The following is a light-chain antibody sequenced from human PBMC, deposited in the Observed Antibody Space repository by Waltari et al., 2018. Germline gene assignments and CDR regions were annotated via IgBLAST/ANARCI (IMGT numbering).Light chain of an antibody. V-gene: IGLV1-40*01. CDR3: QSYDSSLSGRV. J-gene: IGLJ3*02. CDR1: SSNIGAGFE. Sequence: QSVLTQPPSVSGAPGQRVTISCTGTSSNIGAGFELFWYQQLPGSAPKLLIFASYKRSSGVPDRISGSTSGTSASLAITGLQAEDEADYYCQSYDSSLSGRVFGGGTRLTVL. CDR2: ASY.